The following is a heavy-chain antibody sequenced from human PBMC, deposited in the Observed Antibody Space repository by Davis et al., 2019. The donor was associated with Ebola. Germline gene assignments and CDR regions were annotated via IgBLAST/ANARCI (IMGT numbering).Heavy chain of an antibody. J-gene: IGHJ3*02. Sequence: ASVKVSCKASGYSFTSSGFSWVRQAPGQGLEWMGRISAYNGNTNYAQKFQGRVTMTTDTSTGTAYMELRSLRSDDTAVYFCARTSIVGTTTTASDIWGQGTLVTVSS. D-gene: IGHD1-26*01. CDR1: GYSFTSSG. CDR3: ARTSIVGTTTTASDI. V-gene: IGHV1-18*04. CDR2: ISAYNGNT.